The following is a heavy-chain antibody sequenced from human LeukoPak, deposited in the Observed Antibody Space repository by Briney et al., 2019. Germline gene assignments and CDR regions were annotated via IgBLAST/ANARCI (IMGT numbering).Heavy chain of an antibody. CDR3: ARGHMVRGVIGSYYYYGMDV. J-gene: IGHJ6*02. Sequence: GGSLRLSCGASGFTFSSFGMHWVRQAPGKGLEWVAVISYDGSNKYYADSVKGRFTISRDNSKNTLYLQMNSLRAEDTAVYYCARGHMVRGVIGSYYYYGMDVWGQGTTVTVSS. CDR1: GFTFSSFG. CDR2: ISYDGSNK. D-gene: IGHD3-10*01. V-gene: IGHV3-30*03.